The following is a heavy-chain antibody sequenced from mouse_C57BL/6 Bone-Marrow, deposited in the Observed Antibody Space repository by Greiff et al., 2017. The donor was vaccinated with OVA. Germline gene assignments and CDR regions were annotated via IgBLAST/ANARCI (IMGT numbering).Heavy chain of an antibody. CDR1: GYTFTSYG. J-gene: IGHJ3*01. CDR3: ARFYYYGSSYRDWFAY. D-gene: IGHD1-1*01. V-gene: IGHV1-81*01. Sequence: QVQLQQSGAELARPGASVKLSCKASGYTFTSYGISWVKQRTGPGLEWIGEIYPRSGNPYYNEKFKGKATLTADKSSSTAYMELRSLTSEDSAVYFCARFYYYGSSYRDWFAYWGQGTLVTVSA. CDR2: IYPRSGNP.